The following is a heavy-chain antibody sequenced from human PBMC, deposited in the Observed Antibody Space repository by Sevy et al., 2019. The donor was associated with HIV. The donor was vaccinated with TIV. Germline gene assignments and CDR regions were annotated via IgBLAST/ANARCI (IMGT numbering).Heavy chain of an antibody. CDR1: GFTFSSYG. J-gene: IGHJ6*02. Sequence: GGSLRLSCAASGFTFSSYGMHWVRQAPGKGLEWVALISNGGSNKYYADSVKGRFTISRDNSKNTLYLQMNSLRAEDTAVYHCAKEYCSSTSCYPNYYYGMDVWGQGTTVTVSS. CDR3: AKEYCSSTSCYPNYYYGMDV. D-gene: IGHD2-2*01. V-gene: IGHV3-30*18. CDR2: ISNGGSNK.